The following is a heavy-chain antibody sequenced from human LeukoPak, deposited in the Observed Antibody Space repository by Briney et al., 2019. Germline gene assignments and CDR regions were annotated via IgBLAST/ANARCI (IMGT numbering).Heavy chain of an antibody. V-gene: IGHV5-51*01. CDR2: INPGDSDT. J-gene: IGHJ4*02. CDR1: GYSFTSYW. Sequence: GESLKISCKGSGYSFTSYWICWVRQMPGKGLEWMGIINPGDSDTRYSPSFQDHVTISADESISTAYLQWSSLEASDTAIYYCARQGSSWYSIDYWGQGTLVTVSS. D-gene: IGHD6-13*01. CDR3: ARQGSSWYSIDY.